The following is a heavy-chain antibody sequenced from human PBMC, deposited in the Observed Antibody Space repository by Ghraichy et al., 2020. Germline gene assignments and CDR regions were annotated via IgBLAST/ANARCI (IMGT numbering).Heavy chain of an antibody. Sequence: GGSLRLSCAASGFTFSSLGMHWVRQAPGKGLEWVAIISYDGSNKYYADSVKGRFTISRDNSKNTLYLQMTSLRTEDTAVYYCAKDLRITIFGVGASTIDYWGQGTLVTVSS. D-gene: IGHD3-3*01. J-gene: IGHJ4*02. CDR3: AKDLRITIFGVGASTIDY. CDR2: ISYDGSNK. V-gene: IGHV3-30*18. CDR1: GFTFSSLG.